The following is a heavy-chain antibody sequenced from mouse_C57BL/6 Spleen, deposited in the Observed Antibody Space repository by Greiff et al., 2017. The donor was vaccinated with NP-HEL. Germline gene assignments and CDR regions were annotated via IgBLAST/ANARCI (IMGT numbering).Heavy chain of an antibody. D-gene: IGHD2-4*01. CDR1: GYTFTSYW. V-gene: IGHV1-69*01. CDR2: IDPSDSYT. J-gene: IGHJ1*03. CDR3: ARYDYEGYWYFDV. Sequence: QVQLKQPGAELVMPGASVKLSCKASGYTFTSYWMHWVKQRPGQGLEWIGEIDPSDSYTNYNQKFKGKSTLTVDKSSSTAYMQLSSLTSEDSAVYDCARYDYEGYWYFDVWGTGTTVTVSS.